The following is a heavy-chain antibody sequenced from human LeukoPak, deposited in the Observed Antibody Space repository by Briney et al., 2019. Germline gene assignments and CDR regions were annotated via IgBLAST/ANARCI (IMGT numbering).Heavy chain of an antibody. CDR3: AKDRGY. CDR2: ISVPGDTT. J-gene: IGHJ4*02. Sequence: GGSLRLSCAASGFTFSTYAMIWARQAPGKGMEWVSAISVPGDTTFYADSVKGRFTISRDNSKNTLGLQMNSLRADDTAVYYCAKDRGYWGQGTLVTVSS. CDR1: GFTFSTYA. V-gene: IGHV3-23*01.